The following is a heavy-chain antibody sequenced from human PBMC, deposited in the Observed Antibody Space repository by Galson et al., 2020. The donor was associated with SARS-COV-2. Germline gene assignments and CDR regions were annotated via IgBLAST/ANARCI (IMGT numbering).Heavy chain of an antibody. D-gene: IGHD6-13*01. Sequence: KISCKASGYTFTRYNVHWVRQAPGQRLEWMGWISAANGDTTYSQKFQGRVTFTRDTSASAAYMELSSLRSEDTAVYYCARGGGSSWFDFWGQGSLVTVSS. CDR3: ARGGGSSWFDF. CDR1: GYTFTRYN. CDR2: ISAANGDT. J-gene: IGHJ4*02. V-gene: IGHV1-3*01.